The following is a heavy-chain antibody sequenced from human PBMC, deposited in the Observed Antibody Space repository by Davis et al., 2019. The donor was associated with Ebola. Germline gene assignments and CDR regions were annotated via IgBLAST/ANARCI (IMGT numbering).Heavy chain of an antibody. D-gene: IGHD5-18*01. CDR1: GFTFSSYA. J-gene: IGHJ4*02. CDR3: AKSPRGYSYGPLYYFDY. V-gene: IGHV3-23*01. Sequence: GESLKISCAASGFTFSSYAMSWVRQAPGKGLEWVSGISGSGGSTYYADSVKGRLTISRDNSKNTLYLQMNSLRAEDTAVYYCAKSPRGYSYGPLYYFDYWGQGTLVTVSS. CDR2: ISGSGGST.